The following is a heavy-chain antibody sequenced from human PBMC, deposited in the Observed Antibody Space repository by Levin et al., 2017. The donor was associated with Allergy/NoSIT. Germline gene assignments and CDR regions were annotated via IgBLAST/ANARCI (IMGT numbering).Heavy chain of an antibody. CDR1: GFTVSSNY. CDR2: IYSGGSI. V-gene: IGHV3-66*02. CDR3: ARGPVISHASGSYSLHYYYMDV. Sequence: GGSLRLSCAASGFTVSSNYMIWVRQAPGKGLEWVSVIYSGGSIYYADSVQGRFTISRDNSKNTLYLQMNSLRAEDTAVYYCARGPVISHASGSYSLHYYYMDVWGKGTTVTVSS. D-gene: IGHD3-10*01. J-gene: IGHJ6*03.